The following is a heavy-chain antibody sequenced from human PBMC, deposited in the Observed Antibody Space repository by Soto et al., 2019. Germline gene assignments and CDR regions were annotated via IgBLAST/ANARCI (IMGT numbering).Heavy chain of an antibody. CDR2: INPDGSDK. CDR3: VRARIDL. V-gene: IGHV3-7*01. Sequence: ESGGGLVQPGGSLRLSCAASGFTFSTYWMTWVRQAPGKGLEWVANINPDGSDKNYVDSVKGRFTISRDNVENSLYLQVNSLRAEDTALYYCVRARIDLWGRGTLVTVSS. CDR1: GFTFSTYW. J-gene: IGHJ2*01.